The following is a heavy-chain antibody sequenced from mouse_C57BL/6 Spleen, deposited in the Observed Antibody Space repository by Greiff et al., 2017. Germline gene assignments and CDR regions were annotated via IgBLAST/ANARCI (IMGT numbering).Heavy chain of an antibody. V-gene: IGHV1-85*01. CDR2: IYPRDGST. CDR1: GYTFTSYD. Sequence: LVESGPELVKPGASVKLSCKASGYTFTSYDINWVKQRPGQGLEWIGWIYPRDGSTKYNEKFKGKATLTVDTSSSTAYMELHSLTSEDSAVYFCARRENGIYFDYWGQGTTLTVSS. CDR3: ARRENGIYFDY. D-gene: IGHD2-1*01. J-gene: IGHJ2*01.